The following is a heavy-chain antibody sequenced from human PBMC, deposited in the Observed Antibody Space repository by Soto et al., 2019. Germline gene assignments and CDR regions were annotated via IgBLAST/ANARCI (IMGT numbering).Heavy chain of an antibody. V-gene: IGHV4-39*01. Sequence: QLHLQESGPGLVKPSETLSLTCTVSGGSIGINSYYWGWIRQPPGKGLEWIGSIHFGGTTYYIPSLRSRVTISIDRSKNQFSLRLSSVTAADAAVYYCARHYYASGNYGLNWFDPWGQGTLVTVSS. D-gene: IGHD3-10*01. CDR2: IHFGGTT. J-gene: IGHJ5*02. CDR1: GGSIGINSYY. CDR3: ARHYYASGNYGLNWFDP.